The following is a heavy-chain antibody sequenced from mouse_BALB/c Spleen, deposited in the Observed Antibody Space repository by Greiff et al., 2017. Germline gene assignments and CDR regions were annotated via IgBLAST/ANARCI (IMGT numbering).Heavy chain of an antibody. V-gene: IGHV3-8*02. CDR3: ARSPSSTENAWFAY. CDR2: ISYSGST. CDR1: GDSITSGY. J-gene: IGHJ3*01. Sequence: DVHLVESGPSLVKPSQTLSLTCSVTGDSITSGYWNWIRKFPGNKLEYMGYISYSGSTYYNPSLKSRISITRDTSKNQYYLQLNSVTTEDTATYYCARSPSSTENAWFAYWGQGTLVTVSA.